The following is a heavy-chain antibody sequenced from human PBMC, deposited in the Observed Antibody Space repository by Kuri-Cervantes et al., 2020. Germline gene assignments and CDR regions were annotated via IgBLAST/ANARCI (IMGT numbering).Heavy chain of an antibody. CDR2: INSRSDYI. Sequence: GGSLRLSCAASGFTFSSYSMNWVRQAPGKGLEWVSSINSRSDYIYYADSLRGRFTISRDNAKNALYLQMNSLRAEDTALYYCAKDMYYYGSGGFDPWGQGTLVTVSS. CDR3: AKDMYYYGSGGFDP. CDR1: GFTFSSYS. V-gene: IGHV3-21*04. J-gene: IGHJ5*02. D-gene: IGHD3-10*01.